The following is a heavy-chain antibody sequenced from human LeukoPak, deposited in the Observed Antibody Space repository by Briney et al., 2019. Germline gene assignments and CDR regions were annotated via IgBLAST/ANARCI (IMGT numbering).Heavy chain of an antibody. CDR1: GYTFTAYY. J-gene: IGHJ4*02. CDR3: ARDYGSGSYRFDD. CDR2: ISAYSGTT. Sequence: ASVKVSCTASGYTFTAYYMHWVRQAPGQGLEWMGWISAYSGTTNYAQNLQGRVTMTTDTSTSTACMEVRSLRSDDTAVYYCARDYGSGSYRFDDWGQGTLVTVSS. D-gene: IGHD3-10*01. V-gene: IGHV1-18*04.